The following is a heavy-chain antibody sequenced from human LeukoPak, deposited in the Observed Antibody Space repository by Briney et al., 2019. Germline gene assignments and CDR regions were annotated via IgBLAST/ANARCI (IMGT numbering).Heavy chain of an antibody. CDR3: ARHEYSGSYYGLSWFDP. J-gene: IGHJ5*02. CDR2: IYYSGST. CDR1: SGSFSGYY. Sequence: PSETLSLTCAVYSGSFSGYYWSWIRQPPGKGLEWIASIYYSGSTYYNPSLKSRVTISVGTSKNQLSLKLSSLTAADTAVYYCARHEYSGSYYGLSWFDPWGQGTLVTVSS. V-gene: IGHV4-34*01. D-gene: IGHD1-26*01.